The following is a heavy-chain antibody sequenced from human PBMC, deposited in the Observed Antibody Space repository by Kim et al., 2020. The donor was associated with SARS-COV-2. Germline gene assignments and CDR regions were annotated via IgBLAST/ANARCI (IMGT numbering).Heavy chain of an antibody. CDR3: ARDRAGPTVYNYGMDV. CDR2: ISSSGSSR. CDR1: GFTFSSFR. J-gene: IGHJ6*02. D-gene: IGHD3-10*01. Sequence: GGSLRLSCAASGFTFSSFRMNWVRQAPGKGLEWISYISSSGSSRYYADSVKGRFTISRDNAKNSLYLQMNSLRDEDTAVYYCARDRAGPTVYNYGMDVWGPGTTVSVSS. V-gene: IGHV3-48*02.